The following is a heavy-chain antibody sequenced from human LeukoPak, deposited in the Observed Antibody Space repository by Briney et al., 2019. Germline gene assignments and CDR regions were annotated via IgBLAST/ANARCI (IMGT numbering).Heavy chain of an antibody. D-gene: IGHD3-10*01. V-gene: IGHV3-30*18. J-gene: IGHJ4*02. Sequence: GGSLRLSCAASGFTFSNYGMHWVRQAPGKGLEWVAIISYDGSNKYYADSVKGRFTISRDNSKNTLYLQMNSLRAEDTAVYYCAEGRDYSGSGSPFDYWGQGTLVTVSS. CDR2: ISYDGSNK. CDR3: AEGRDYSGSGSPFDY. CDR1: GFTFSNYG.